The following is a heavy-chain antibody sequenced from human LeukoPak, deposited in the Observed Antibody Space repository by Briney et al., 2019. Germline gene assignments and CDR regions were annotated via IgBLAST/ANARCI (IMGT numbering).Heavy chain of an antibody. CDR2: ISGSGGST. CDR3: AKDPYSSGWYGWLDP. J-gene: IGHJ5*02. Sequence: GGSLRLSCAASGFTFSSYAMSWVRQAPGKGLEWVSAISGSGGSTYYADSVKGRFTISRDNSKNTLYLQMNSLRAEDTAVYYCAKDPYSSGWYGWLDPWGQGTLVTVSS. CDR1: GFTFSSYA. V-gene: IGHV3-23*01. D-gene: IGHD6-19*01.